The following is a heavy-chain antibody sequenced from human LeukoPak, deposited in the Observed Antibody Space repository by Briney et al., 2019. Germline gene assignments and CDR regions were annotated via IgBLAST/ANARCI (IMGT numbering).Heavy chain of an antibody. D-gene: IGHD3-9*01. CDR2: ISGSGGST. Sequence: GGSLRLSCAASGFTFSSYAMHWVRQAPGKGLEWVSAISGSGGSTYYADSVKGRFTISRDNSKNTLYLQMNSLRAEDTAVYYCALFDWLLRYFDYWGQGTLSPSPQ. CDR3: ALFDWLLRYFDY. CDR1: GFTFSSYA. J-gene: IGHJ4*02. V-gene: IGHV3-23*01.